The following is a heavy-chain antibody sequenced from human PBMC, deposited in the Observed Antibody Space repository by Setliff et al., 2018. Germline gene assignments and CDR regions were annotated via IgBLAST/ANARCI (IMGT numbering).Heavy chain of an antibody. D-gene: IGHD3-10*01. CDR2: IWFDGSYK. CDR1: GFSFSSYG. V-gene: IGHV3-33*06. J-gene: IGHJ6*02. Sequence: SLRLSCAASGFSFSSYGMHWVRQAPGKGLEWVAVIWFDGSYKKYADSVKGRFSISRDNPKNTVYLQMSSLRAEDTGVYYCAKDHVYGSQYYYYYGMDVWGQGTTVTVSS. CDR3: AKDHVYGSQYYYYYGMDV.